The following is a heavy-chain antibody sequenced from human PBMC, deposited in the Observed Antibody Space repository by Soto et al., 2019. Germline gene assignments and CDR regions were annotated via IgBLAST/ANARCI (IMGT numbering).Heavy chain of an antibody. V-gene: IGHV3-33*01. CDR2: IWYDGSNK. CDR3: AREYYYHSSGYYP. CDR1: GFTFSSYG. Sequence: QVQLVESGGGVVQPGRSLRLSCAASGFTFSSYGMHWVRQAPGKGLEWVAVIWYDGSNKYYADSVKGRFTISRDNSKNTLDLQMNSLRAEDTAVYDCAREYYYHSSGYYPWGQGTLVTVSS. J-gene: IGHJ5*02. D-gene: IGHD3-22*01.